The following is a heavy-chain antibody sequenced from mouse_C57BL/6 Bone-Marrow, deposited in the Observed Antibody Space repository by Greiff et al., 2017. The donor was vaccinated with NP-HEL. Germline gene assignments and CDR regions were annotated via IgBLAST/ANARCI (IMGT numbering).Heavy chain of an antibody. CDR1: GYAFTNYL. CDR2: INPGSGGT. J-gene: IGHJ1*03. Sequence: QVQLQQSGAELVRPGPSVKVSCKASGYAFTNYLIEWVKQRPGQGLEWIGVINPGSGGTNYNEKFKGKATLTADKSSSTAYMQLSSLTSEDSAVYFCARFDWYFDVWGTGTTVTVSS. V-gene: IGHV1-54*01. CDR3: ARFDWYFDV.